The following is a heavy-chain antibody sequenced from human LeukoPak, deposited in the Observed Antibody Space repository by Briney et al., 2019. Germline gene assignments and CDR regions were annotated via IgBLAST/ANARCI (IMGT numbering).Heavy chain of an antibody. CDR1: GFTFSDYY. CDR2: ISSSGSAI. D-gene: IGHD4-17*01. J-gene: IGHJ6*02. V-gene: IGHV3-11*01. CDR3: ASIAVTTSYYYYGMDV. Sequence: GGSLRLSCAASGFTFSDYYMSWIRQAPGKGLEWVSYISSSGSAIYYADSVKGRFTISRDNAKNSLYLQMNSLRAEDTAVYYCASIAVTTSYYYYGMDVWGQGTTVTVSS.